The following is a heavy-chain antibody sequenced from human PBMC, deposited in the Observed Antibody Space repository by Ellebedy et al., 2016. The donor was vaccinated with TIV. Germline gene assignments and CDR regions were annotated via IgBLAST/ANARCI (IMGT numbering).Heavy chain of an antibody. D-gene: IGHD2-2*02. J-gene: IGHJ4*02. Sequence: MPSETLSLTCTVSGGSITSNSYYWGWIRQPPGKGLEWIGSIYYSGSTYYNPSLKSRVTISLDTSKNQFSLELSSVTAADTAVYACASLCSSTSCYRANLDYWGQGTLVTVSS. CDR2: IYYSGST. CDR3: ASLCSSTSCYRANLDY. CDR1: GGSITSNSYY. V-gene: IGHV4-39*07.